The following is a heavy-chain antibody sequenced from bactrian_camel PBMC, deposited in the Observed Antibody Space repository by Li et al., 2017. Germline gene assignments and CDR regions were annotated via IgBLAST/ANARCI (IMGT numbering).Heavy chain of an antibody. Sequence: VQLVESGGGLVQPGGSLRLSCVASGFIFSSHDMSWVRQAPGKGLEWVSRIYSSGGSTNYADSAKGRFTVSRDNDKSALYLKMNRLKIEDTSVYHCVAGMRYWGRGPRSPSP. CDR2: IYSSGGST. J-gene: IGHJ4*01. CDR1: GFIFSSHD. V-gene: IGHV3S40*01. D-gene: IGHD5*01.